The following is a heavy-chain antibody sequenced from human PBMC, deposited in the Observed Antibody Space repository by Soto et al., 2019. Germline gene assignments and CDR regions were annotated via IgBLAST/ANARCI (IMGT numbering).Heavy chain of an antibody. CDR2: ISGSGGST. J-gene: IGHJ4*02. D-gene: IGHD6-19*01. CDR3: ARRSSGWYFDY. Sequence: EVQLLESGGGLVQPGGSLRLSCAASGFTFSSYAMSWVRQAPGKGLEWVSVISGSGGSTYYADSVKGWFTISRDNSKNTLYLQMNSLRAEDTAVYYCARRSSGWYFDYWGQGTLVTVSS. V-gene: IGHV3-23*01. CDR1: GFTFSSYA.